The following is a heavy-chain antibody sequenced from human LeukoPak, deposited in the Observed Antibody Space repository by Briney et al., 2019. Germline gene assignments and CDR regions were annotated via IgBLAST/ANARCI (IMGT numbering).Heavy chain of an antibody. V-gene: IGHV3-48*03. J-gene: IGHJ4*02. CDR1: VFTFSSYE. Sequence: PGGSLRLSCAPSVFTFSSYEMNWVRQAPGKGLEWVSYISSSGSTIYYADSVKGRFTISRDNAKNSLYLQMNSLRAEDTAVYYCARDRYYYDSSGYTNWGQGTLVTVSS. D-gene: IGHD3-22*01. CDR2: ISSSGSTI. CDR3: ARDRYYYDSSGYTN.